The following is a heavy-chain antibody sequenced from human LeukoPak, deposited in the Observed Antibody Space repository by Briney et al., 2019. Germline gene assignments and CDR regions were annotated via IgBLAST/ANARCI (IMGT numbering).Heavy chain of an antibody. Sequence: ASVRVSCKASGYTFTSYDINWVRQATGQGLEWMGWMNPNSGSTGYAQKFQGRVTITRNTSISTAYMELSGLRSEDTAVYYCARGRSTGYPYYFEYWGQGTLATVSS. J-gene: IGHJ4*02. CDR2: MNPNSGST. D-gene: IGHD5-12*01. V-gene: IGHV1-8*03. CDR3: ARGRSTGYPYYFEY. CDR1: GYTFTSYD.